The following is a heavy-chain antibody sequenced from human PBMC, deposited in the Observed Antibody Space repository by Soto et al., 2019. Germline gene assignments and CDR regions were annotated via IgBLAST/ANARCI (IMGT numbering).Heavy chain of an antibody. D-gene: IGHD4-17*01. CDR3: AKDLYDYGNYDYFGS. V-gene: IGHV3-23*01. J-gene: IGHJ4*02. Sequence: GGSLRLSCAASGFTFSSYGMHWVRQAPGKGLEWVSGIRGSGGSTYYADSVKGRFTISRDNYKNTLYLQMSSLRAEDTAIYYCAKDLYDYGNYDYFGSWGQGILVTVSS. CDR2: IRGSGGST. CDR1: GFTFSSYG.